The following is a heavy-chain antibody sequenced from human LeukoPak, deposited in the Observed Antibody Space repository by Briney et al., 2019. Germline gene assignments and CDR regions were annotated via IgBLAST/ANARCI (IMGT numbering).Heavy chain of an antibody. CDR3: VRDRGTYRPIDY. V-gene: IGHV3-21*04. CDR2: ISYTGTYI. Sequence: GGSLRLSCAASAFSLSAYNMNWVRRAPGKGLEWVSSISYTGTYIYYADSVKGRFTISRDNAQDSLYLQMNSLRAEDTAIYYCVRDRGTYRPIDYWGQGTLVTVSS. J-gene: IGHJ4*02. CDR1: AFSLSAYN. D-gene: IGHD1-26*01.